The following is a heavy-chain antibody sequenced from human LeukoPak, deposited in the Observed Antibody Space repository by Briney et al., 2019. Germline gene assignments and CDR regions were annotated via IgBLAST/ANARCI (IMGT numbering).Heavy chain of an antibody. V-gene: IGHV3-23*01. CDR3: AHLSGTYYDFWSGSDY. CDR1: GFTFSSYA. D-gene: IGHD3-3*01. Sequence: GGSLRLSCAASGFTFSSYAMSWVRQAPGKGLEWVSAISGSGGSTYYADSVKGRFTISRDNSKNTLYLRMNSLRAEDTAVYYCAHLSGTYYDFWSGSDYGGQGTLGTVSP. J-gene: IGHJ4*02. CDR2: ISGSGGST.